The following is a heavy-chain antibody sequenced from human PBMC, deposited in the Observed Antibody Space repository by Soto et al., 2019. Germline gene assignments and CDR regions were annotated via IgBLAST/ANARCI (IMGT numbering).Heavy chain of an antibody. D-gene: IGHD6-25*01. CDR3: ARIVIASDGDWFDP. V-gene: IGHV2-26*01. J-gene: IGHJ5*02. CDR1: GFSLSDARLA. Sequence: QVTLKESGPVLVKPTETLTLTCTVSGFSLSDARLAVTWIRQPPGKALEWLAHIFSNDEKSYSTSLKSRLTISKDTSKSQVVLTMTNMDPVDTATYYCARIVIASDGDWFDPWGQGTLVPVSS. CDR2: IFSNDEK.